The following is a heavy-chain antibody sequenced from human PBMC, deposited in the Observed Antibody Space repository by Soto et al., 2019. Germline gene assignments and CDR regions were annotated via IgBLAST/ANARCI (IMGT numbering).Heavy chain of an antibody. CDR2: INPNSGGT. D-gene: IGHD2-15*01. CDR1: GYTFTGYY. J-gene: IGHJ6*02. V-gene: IGHV1-2*04. Sequence: AAVKVSCEASGYTFTGYYMHWVRQARGQGLEWMGWINPNSGGTNYAQKFQGWVTMTRDTSISTAYMELSRLRSDETAVYYCARVADCSGGSCYGGSYYGFDVCSQASTVT. CDR3: ARVADCSGGSCYGGSYYGFDV.